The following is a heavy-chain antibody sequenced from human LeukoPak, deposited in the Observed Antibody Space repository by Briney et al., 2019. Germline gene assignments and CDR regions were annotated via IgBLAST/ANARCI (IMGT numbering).Heavy chain of an antibody. V-gene: IGHV1-69*05. CDR2: IIPIFGTA. CDR3: ARDDAGTGYFDY. D-gene: IGHD6-13*01. CDR1: GGTFSSYA. Sequence: ASVKVSCKASGGTFSSYAISWVRQAPGQGLEWMGGIIPIFGTANYAQKYQGRVTITTDESTSTAYMELSSLRSEDTAVYYCARDDAGTGYFDYWGQGTLVTVSS. J-gene: IGHJ4*02.